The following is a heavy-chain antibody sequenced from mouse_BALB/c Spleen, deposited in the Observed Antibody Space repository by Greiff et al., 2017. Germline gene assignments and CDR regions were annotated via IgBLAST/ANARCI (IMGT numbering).Heavy chain of an antibody. CDR2: IYPGNSDT. CDR3: TRGDTMSRYYYAIDY. V-gene: IGHV1-5*01. CDR1: GYTFTSYW. D-gene: IGHD2-4*01. J-gene: IGHJ4*01. Sequence: VQLQQSGTVLARPGASVKMSCKASGYTFTSYWMHWVKQRPGQGLEWIGAIYPGNSDTSYNQKFKGKAKLTAVTSTSTAYMELSSLTNEGSAVYYCTRGDTMSRYYYAIDYWGQGTSVTVSA.